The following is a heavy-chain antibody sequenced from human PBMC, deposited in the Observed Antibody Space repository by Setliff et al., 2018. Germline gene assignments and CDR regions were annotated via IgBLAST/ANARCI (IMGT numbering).Heavy chain of an antibody. J-gene: IGHJ4*02. CDR1: GFTFSSYA. CDR3: SSYLVS. D-gene: IGHD2-21*01. V-gene: IGHV3-23*01. Sequence: PGGSLRLSCAASGFTFSSYAMSWVRQAPGKGLEWVSAISGSGGSTYYADSVKGRFTVSRDNARNLLYLQMNSLRVDDTAVYYCSSYLVSWGQGALVTVSS. CDR2: ISGSGGST.